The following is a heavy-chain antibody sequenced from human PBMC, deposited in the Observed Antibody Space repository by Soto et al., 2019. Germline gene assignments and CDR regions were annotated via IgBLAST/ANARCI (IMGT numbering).Heavy chain of an antibody. CDR1: GFTFGDSA. V-gene: IGHV3-49*04. CDR3: SRDMKYSYYYEAGH. CDR2: IRTKTFGGTT. D-gene: IGHD4-4*01. J-gene: IGHJ4*02. Sequence: TGGSLRLSCHASGFTFGDSAMSWVRQAPGKGLEWLGFIRTKTFGGTTEYAASVKGRFIISRDDSQSVAYLQMNNLTFEDTAVYYCSRDMKYSYYYEAGHWGQGTLVTVSS.